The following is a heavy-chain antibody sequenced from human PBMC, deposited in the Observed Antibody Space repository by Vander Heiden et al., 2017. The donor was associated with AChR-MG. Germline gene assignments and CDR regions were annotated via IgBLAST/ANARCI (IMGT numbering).Heavy chain of an antibody. J-gene: IGHJ5*02. Sequence: EVQLVESGGGLGQHGGSLSLSCAATGFTFSSYWVQWVRQAPGKRLVWFSRINSEGTNTNYADSVKGRFTSSRDNAKNTLYLQMNSLRAEDTAVYYCARDPLYCTSTTCPFWFDPWDQGTLVNVSS. V-gene: IGHV3-74*01. CDR2: INSEGTNT. CDR1: GFTFSSYW. CDR3: ARDPLYCTSTTCPFWFDP. D-gene: IGHD2-2*01.